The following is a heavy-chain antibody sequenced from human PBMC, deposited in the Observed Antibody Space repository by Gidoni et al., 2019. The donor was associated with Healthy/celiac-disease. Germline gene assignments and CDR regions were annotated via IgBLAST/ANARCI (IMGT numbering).Heavy chain of an antibody. CDR2: IYSGGST. J-gene: IGHJ4*02. V-gene: IGHV3-66*01. D-gene: IGHD6-13*01. Sequence: EVQLVASGGGLVQPGGSLRLSCAASGFTVSSNYMSWVRQAPGNGLEWVAVIYSGGSTYNADSVKGRFTISRDNAKNTLYLQMNSLRAEDTAVYYCARDPPPSISSSWSDYWGQGTLVTVSS. CDR1: GFTVSSNY. CDR3: ARDPPPSISSSWSDY.